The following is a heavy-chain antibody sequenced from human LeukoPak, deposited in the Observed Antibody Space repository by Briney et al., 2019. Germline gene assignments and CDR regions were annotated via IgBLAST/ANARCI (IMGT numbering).Heavy chain of an antibody. V-gene: IGHV3-21*04. CDR2: ISSSSYI. D-gene: IGHD6-6*01. CDR3: AAYSSCDY. J-gene: IGHJ4*02. Sequence: GGSLRLSCAASGFTFSSYSMNWVRQAPGKGLEWVSSISSSSYIYYADSVKGRFTISRDNSKNTLYLQMNSLRAEDTAVYYCAAYSSCDYWGQGTLVTVSS. CDR1: GFTFSSYS.